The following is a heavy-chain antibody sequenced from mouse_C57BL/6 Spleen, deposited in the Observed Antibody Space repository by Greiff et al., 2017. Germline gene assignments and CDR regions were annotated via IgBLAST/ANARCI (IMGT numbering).Heavy chain of an antibody. CDR1: GYTFTDYY. Sequence: VQLQQSGPELVKPGASVKISCKASGYTFTDYYMNWVKQSHGKSLEWIGDINPNNGGTSYNQKFKGKATLTVDKSSSTAYMELRSLTSEDSAVYYCARGYYPYYWGQGTTLTGSS. J-gene: IGHJ2*01. CDR2: INPNNGGT. D-gene: IGHD2-3*01. CDR3: ARGYYPYY. V-gene: IGHV1-26*01.